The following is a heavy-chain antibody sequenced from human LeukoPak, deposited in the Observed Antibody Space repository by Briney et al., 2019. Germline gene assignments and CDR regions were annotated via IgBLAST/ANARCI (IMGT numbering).Heavy chain of an antibody. J-gene: IGHJ3*02. D-gene: IGHD6-13*01. CDR1: GGSITSSSYY. CDR2: IYYTGGT. V-gene: IGHV4-39*02. Sequence: SETLSLTCSVSGGSITSSSYYWGWIRQPPEKGLEWIGSIYYTGGTYYSPSLKSRVTISVDTSKNQFSLKLSSVTAADTAVYYCARDVTRSLLAAAGTQGAFDIWGQGTMVTVSS. CDR3: ARDVTRSLLAAAGTQGAFDI.